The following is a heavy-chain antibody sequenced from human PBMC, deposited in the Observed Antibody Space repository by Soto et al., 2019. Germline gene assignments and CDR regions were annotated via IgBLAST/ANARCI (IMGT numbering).Heavy chain of an antibody. J-gene: IGHJ5*02. CDR2: IYSNGTV. Sequence: SETLSLTCSVSAGSITSRGYYWSWIRQHPGGGLEWIGNIYSNGTVFYTPSLKRRLTIMIDTSRRQFSLRLTSLTSADTAVYYCSRGSDTTGYRFDPWGRGIMVTVSS. D-gene: IGHD3-22*01. CDR1: AGSITSRGYY. V-gene: IGHV4-31*03. CDR3: SRGSDTTGYRFDP.